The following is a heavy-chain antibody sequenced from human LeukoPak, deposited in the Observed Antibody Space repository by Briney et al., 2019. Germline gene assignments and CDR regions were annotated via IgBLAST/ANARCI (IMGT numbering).Heavy chain of an antibody. Sequence: SETLSLTCTVSGGSITSGDYYWSWIRQPPGKGLEWIAYTYYSGSTYYNPSPKSRVTMSADTSKNQFSLKLSSVTAADTAVYYCARPYYYDSRIDPWGQGTLVTVSS. CDR3: ARPYYYDSRIDP. J-gene: IGHJ5*02. V-gene: IGHV4-30-4*01. CDR2: TYYSGST. CDR1: GGSITSGDYY. D-gene: IGHD3-22*01.